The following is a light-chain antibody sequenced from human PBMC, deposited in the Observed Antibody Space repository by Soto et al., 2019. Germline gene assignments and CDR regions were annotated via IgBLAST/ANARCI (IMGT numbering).Light chain of an antibody. CDR1: QSVSGY. CDR3: QQYNNWPPIT. Sequence: PGERATLSCRASQSVSGYLGWYQQKPGQAPRLLIYDASNRATGIPARFSGSGSGTEFTLTISSLQSEDFAVYYCQQYNNWPPITFGQGTRLEIK. V-gene: IGKV3-15*01. CDR2: DAS. J-gene: IGKJ5*01.